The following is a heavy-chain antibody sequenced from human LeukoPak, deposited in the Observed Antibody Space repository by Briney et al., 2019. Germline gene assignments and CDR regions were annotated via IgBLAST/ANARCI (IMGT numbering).Heavy chain of an antibody. CDR2: IIPIFGTA. V-gene: IGHV1-69*05. CDR3: ARTWTHDQSRGAFDI. CDR1: GGTFSSYA. Sequence: ASVKVSCKASGGTFSSYAISWVRQAPGQGLEWMGGIIPIFGTANYAQKFQGRVTITTDESTSTAYMELSSLRSEDTAVYYCARTWTHDQSRGAFDIWGQGTMVTVSS. J-gene: IGHJ3*02. D-gene: IGHD3/OR15-3a*01.